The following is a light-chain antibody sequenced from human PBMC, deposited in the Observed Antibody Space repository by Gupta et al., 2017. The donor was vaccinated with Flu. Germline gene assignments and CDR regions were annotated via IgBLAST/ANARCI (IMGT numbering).Light chain of an antibody. CDR2: QDS. Sequence: WYQLRPGTSPGLVIYQDSKRPSGTPERFSGSNSGNTATLTIRGSQAVEEADFYCRTWTRNTVVFGGGTTLTVL. J-gene: IGLJ2*01. V-gene: IGLV3-1*01. CDR3: RTWTRNTVV.